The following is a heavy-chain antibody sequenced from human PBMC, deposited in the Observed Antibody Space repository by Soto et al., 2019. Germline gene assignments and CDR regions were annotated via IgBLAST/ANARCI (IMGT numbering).Heavy chain of an antibody. Sequence: ASVKVSCKASGYTFTSYDINWVRQATGQGLEWMGWMNPNSGNTGYAQKFQGRVTMTRNTSISTAYMELSSLRSEDTAVYYCARGGYSISGYYYYGMDVWGQGTTVTAP. CDR1: GYTFTSYD. V-gene: IGHV1-8*01. CDR3: ARGGYSISGYYYYGMDV. D-gene: IGHD4-4*01. CDR2: MNPNSGNT. J-gene: IGHJ6*02.